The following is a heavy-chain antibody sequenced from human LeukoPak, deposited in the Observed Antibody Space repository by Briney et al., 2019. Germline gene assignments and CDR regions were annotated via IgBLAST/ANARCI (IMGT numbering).Heavy chain of an antibody. J-gene: IGHJ4*02. Sequence: ASVKVSCKASGYTFTGYYIHWVRQAPGQGLEWMGWINPKSGGTNYAQRLQGRVTLTRDTSINASYMELSRLRSDDTAVYYCARVDPLNLGIPDFWGQGSLVTVSS. CDR1: GYTFTGYY. D-gene: IGHD3-16*01. CDR2: INPKSGGT. CDR3: ARVDPLNLGIPDF. V-gene: IGHV1-2*02.